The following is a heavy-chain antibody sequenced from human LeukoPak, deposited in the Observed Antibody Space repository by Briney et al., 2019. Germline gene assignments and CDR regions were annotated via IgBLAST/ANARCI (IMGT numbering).Heavy chain of an antibody. CDR1: GGSISSYY. D-gene: IGHD2-15*01. CDR3: AREGCCSGGNCHSPSYYYYYYMDV. CDR2: IYYSGST. J-gene: IGHJ6*03. V-gene: IGHV4-59*01. Sequence: SETLSLTCTVSGGSISSYYWSWIRQPPGKGLEWIGYIYYSGSTNYNPSLKSRVTISVDTSKNQFSLKLSSVTAADTAVYYCAREGCCSGGNCHSPSYYYYYYMDVWGKGTTVTVSS.